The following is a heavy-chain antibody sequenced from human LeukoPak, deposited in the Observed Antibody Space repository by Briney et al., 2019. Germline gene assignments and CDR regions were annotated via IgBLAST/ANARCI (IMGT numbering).Heavy chain of an antibody. Sequence: PGGSLRLSCSASGFTFSRYGMHWVRQAPGKGLEYVSAIVSNGDSTYYADSVKGRFTISRDNSKNTLYLQMNNLRAEDTAVYYCAKNLNGGNTHSDYWGQGTLVTVSS. CDR1: GFTFSRYG. V-gene: IGHV3-64*04. D-gene: IGHD4-23*01. J-gene: IGHJ4*02. CDR2: IVSNGDST. CDR3: AKNLNGGNTHSDY.